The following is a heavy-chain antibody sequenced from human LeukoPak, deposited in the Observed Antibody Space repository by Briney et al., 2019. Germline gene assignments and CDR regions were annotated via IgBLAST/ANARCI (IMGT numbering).Heavy chain of an antibody. CDR3: ARDLGKVVGATTVWVRDDAFDI. CDR2: INPSGGST. Sequence: ASVKVSCKASGYTFTGYYMHWVRQAPGQGLEWMGIINPSGGSTSYAQKFQGRVTMTRDTSTSTVYMELSSLRSEDTAVYYCARDLGKVVGATTVWVRDDAFDIWGQGTMVTVSS. V-gene: IGHV1-46*01. J-gene: IGHJ3*02. CDR1: GYTFTGYY. D-gene: IGHD1-26*01.